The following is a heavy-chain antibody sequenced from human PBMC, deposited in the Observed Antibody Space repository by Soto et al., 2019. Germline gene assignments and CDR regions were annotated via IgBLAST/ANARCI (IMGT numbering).Heavy chain of an antibody. CDR1: GFTFGNRP. D-gene: IGHD3-16*01. Sequence: GRSLRLSCAASGFTFGNRPMTWVRQAPGKGLEWVSTINDNGANTHYADSVEGRFTISRDNSKSTLDLQMNSLRAEDTAIYYCVSWASAHFDYWGRGTLVTVSS. CDR3: VSWASAHFDY. J-gene: IGHJ4*02. CDR2: INDNGANT. V-gene: IGHV3-23*01.